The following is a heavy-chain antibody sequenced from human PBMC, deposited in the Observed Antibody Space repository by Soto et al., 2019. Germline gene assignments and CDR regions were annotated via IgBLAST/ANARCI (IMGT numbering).Heavy chain of an antibody. Sequence: SETLSLTCSVSGASISSYYWSWIRQSPGKGLEFIGCMYSSGGTNYNPALKSRITISRDTSKNQLSLKLTSVTAADTAVYFCAKLQYTGVTPLDIWGQGTMVTVSS. CDR2: MYSSGGT. D-gene: IGHD4-4*01. V-gene: IGHV4-59*01. CDR1: GASISSYY. CDR3: AKLQYTGVTPLDI. J-gene: IGHJ3*02.